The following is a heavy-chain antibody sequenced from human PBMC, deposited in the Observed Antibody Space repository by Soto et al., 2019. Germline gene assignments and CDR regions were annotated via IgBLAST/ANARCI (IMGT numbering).Heavy chain of an antibody. Sequence: GGSLRLSCAASGFTFSSYGMHWVRQAPGKGLEWVAVISYDGSNKYYADSVKGRFTISRDNSKNTLYLQMNSPRAEDTAVYYCAKDRAYRSSWYYYYGMDVWGQGTTVTVSS. CDR2: ISYDGSNK. V-gene: IGHV3-30*18. CDR3: AKDRAYRSSWYYYYGMDV. D-gene: IGHD6-13*01. J-gene: IGHJ6*02. CDR1: GFTFSSYG.